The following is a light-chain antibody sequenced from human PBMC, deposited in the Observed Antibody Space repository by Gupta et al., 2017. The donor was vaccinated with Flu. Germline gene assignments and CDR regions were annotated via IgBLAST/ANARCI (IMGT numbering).Light chain of an antibody. CDR1: TSDVGANNY. J-gene: IGLJ1*01. CDR3: SSYRSSSTSFF. V-gene: IGLV2-14*01. Sequence: SALTQPASVSGSPGQSIAISCTGTTSDVGANNYVSWYQQHPGKAPKVMIYGVNNRPSGVSDRFSGSKPGNTASLTISGLQAEDEADYYCSSYRSSSTSFFFGTGTKVTVL. CDR2: GVN.